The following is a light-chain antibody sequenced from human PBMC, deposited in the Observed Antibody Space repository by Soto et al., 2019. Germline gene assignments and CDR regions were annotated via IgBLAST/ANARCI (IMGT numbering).Light chain of an antibody. Sequence: QSALTQPASVSGSPGQSITISCTRSSTDFENYNLVSWYQHCPDKAPKLIIYEGTKRPSEISDRFSGSESDTTASLIISGLQPEDEADYYCSSYAGSSARVVFGGVTKVTVL. CDR3: SSYAGSSARVV. J-gene: IGLJ2*01. CDR1: STDFENYNL. CDR2: EGT. V-gene: IGLV2-23*01.